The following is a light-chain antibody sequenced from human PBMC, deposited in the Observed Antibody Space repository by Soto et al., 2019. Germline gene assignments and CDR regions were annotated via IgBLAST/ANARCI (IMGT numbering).Light chain of an antibody. J-gene: IGKJ4*01. Sequence: EIVLTQSPGTLSLSPGERATLSCRASQSVSSSYLAWYQQKPGQAPRLLIYDASRRATGLPDRFSGSGSGTDFTLTISRLEPEDFAVYYCQQYCSSPLTFGGGTKVVIK. CDR2: DAS. CDR1: QSVSSSY. CDR3: QQYCSSPLT. V-gene: IGKV3-20*01.